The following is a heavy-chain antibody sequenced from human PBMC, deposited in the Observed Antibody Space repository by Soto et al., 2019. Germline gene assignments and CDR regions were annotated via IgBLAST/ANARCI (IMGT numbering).Heavy chain of an antibody. CDR1: VGSVSSATYY. V-gene: IGHV4-61*01. CDR2: VFYSGSP. J-gene: IGHJ4*02. CDR3: ARFVRTGWRSYFAF. D-gene: IGHD7-27*01. Sequence: SETLSLTCSVSVGSVSSATYYWTWIRQPPGKGLEWIGYVFYSGSPNYNPSLKSRVPMSVDTSKNQSSLKLNSLNAPDPGVYYCARFVRTGWRSYFAFWGTGNVGT.